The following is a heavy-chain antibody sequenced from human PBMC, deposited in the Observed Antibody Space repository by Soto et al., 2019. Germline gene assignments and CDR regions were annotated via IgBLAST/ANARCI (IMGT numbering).Heavy chain of an antibody. CDR2: ISYDGSNK. CDR1: GFTFSSYG. Sequence: QVQLVESGGGVVQPGRSLRLSCAASGFTFSSYGMHWVRQAPGKGLEWVAVISYDGSNKYYADSVKGRFTISRDNSKNTLYLQMNSLRAEDTAVYYCAKVMVGATRHYGMDVWGQGTTVTVSS. V-gene: IGHV3-30*18. D-gene: IGHD1-26*01. J-gene: IGHJ6*02. CDR3: AKVMVGATRHYGMDV.